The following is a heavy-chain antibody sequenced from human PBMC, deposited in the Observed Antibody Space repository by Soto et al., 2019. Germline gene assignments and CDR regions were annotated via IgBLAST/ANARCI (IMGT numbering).Heavy chain of an antibody. CDR2: ISYDGSNK. V-gene: IGHV3-30-3*01. Sequence: GGSLRLSCAASGFTFSSYAMHWVRQAPGKGLEWVAVISYDGSNKYYADSVKGRFTISRDNSKNTLYLQMNSLRAEDTAVYYCAKDIVVVPAAEQRTYNWFDPWGQGTLVTVSS. J-gene: IGHJ5*02. CDR3: AKDIVVVPAAEQRTYNWFDP. D-gene: IGHD2-2*01. CDR1: GFTFSSYA.